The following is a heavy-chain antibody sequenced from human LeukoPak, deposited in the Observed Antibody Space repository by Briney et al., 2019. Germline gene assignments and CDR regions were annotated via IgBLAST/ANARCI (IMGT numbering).Heavy chain of an antibody. CDR3: ARHYPYGSGSYSPFYFDY. J-gene: IGHJ4*02. Sequence: SETLSLTCTVSGDSISSYYWSWTRQPPGKGLEWIGYIYYSGSTNYNPSLKSRVTISVDTSKNQFSLKLSSVTAADTGVYYCARHYPYGSGSYSPFYFDYWGQGTLVTFSS. CDR2: IYYSGST. V-gene: IGHV4-59*08. CDR1: GDSISSYY. D-gene: IGHD3-10*01.